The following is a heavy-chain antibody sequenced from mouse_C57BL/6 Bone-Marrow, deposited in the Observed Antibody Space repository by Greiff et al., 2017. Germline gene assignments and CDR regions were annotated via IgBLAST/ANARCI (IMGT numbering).Heavy chain of an antibody. V-gene: IGHV1-64*01. Sequence: QVQLQQPGAELVKPGASVKLSCKASGYTFTSYWMHWVKQRPGQGLEWIGMIHPNSGSTNYNEKFKSKATLTVDKSSSTAYMQLSSLTSEDSAVYYCASCCYGRSLFAYWGQGTLVTVSA. J-gene: IGHJ3*01. D-gene: IGHD1-1*01. CDR1: GYTFTSYW. CDR2: IHPNSGST. CDR3: ASCCYGRSLFAY.